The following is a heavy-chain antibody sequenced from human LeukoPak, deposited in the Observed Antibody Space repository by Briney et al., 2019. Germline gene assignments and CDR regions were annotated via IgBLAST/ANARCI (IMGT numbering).Heavy chain of an antibody. Sequence: PGGSLRLSCAASGSTFSTYGMLWVRQAPGKGLEWVAVISYDGSNKYYADSVKGRFTISRDNSKNTLYLQMNSLRAEDTAVYYCAKGHYDSSGYWLDYWGQGTLVTVSS. V-gene: IGHV3-30*18. CDR3: AKGHYDSSGYWLDY. J-gene: IGHJ4*02. CDR1: GSTFSTYG. D-gene: IGHD3-22*01. CDR2: ISYDGSNK.